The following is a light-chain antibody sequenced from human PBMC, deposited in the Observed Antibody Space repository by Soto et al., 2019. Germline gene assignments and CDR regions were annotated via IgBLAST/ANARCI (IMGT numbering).Light chain of an antibody. CDR3: QAYGSSPRS. V-gene: IGKV3-20*01. CDR1: QSVSSSY. Sequence: EIVLTQSPGTLSLSPGERATLSCRASQSVSSSYLAWYQQKPGQAPRLLIYGASSRATGIPDSFSGSVSGTDFTHTISRLEPEDFGVYYWQAYGSSPRSFGPGTKVDIK. J-gene: IGKJ3*01. CDR2: GAS.